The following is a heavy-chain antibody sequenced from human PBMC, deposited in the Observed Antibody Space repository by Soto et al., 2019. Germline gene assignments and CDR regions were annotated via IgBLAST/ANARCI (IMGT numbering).Heavy chain of an antibody. D-gene: IGHD3-22*01. V-gene: IGHV3-66*01. CDR1: GFTVSSNY. Sequence: EVQLVGSGGGLVQPGGSLRLSCAASGFTVSSNYMSWVRQAPGKGLEWVSVIYSGGTTYYADSVKGRFTISRDNSKNTLYLQRNSLRAEDTAVYYCARNGDSSDYRGWFDPWGQGTLVTVSS. J-gene: IGHJ5*02. CDR3: ARNGDSSDYRGWFDP. CDR2: IYSGGTT.